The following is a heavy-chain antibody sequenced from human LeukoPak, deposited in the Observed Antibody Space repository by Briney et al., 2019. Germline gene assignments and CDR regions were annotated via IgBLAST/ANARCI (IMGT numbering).Heavy chain of an antibody. J-gene: IGHJ4*02. D-gene: IGHD6-19*01. CDR1: GFTFSSYS. V-gene: IGHV3-48*01. Sequence: GGSLRLSCAASGFTFSSYSMNWVRQAPGKGLEWVSYISSSSSTIYYADSVKGRFTISRDNAKNSLYLQMNSLRAEDTAVYYFARDLPDLYSSGWTSFDYWGQGTLVTVSS. CDR3: ARDLPDLYSSGWTSFDY. CDR2: ISSSSSTI.